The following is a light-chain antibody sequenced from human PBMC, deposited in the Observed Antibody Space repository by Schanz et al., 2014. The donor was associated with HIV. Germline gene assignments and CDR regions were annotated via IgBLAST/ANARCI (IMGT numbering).Light chain of an antibody. CDR2: AAS. V-gene: IGKV1-39*01. J-gene: IGKJ4*01. Sequence: DIQMTQSPSSLSASVGDRVTITCRTSQSISSYLNWYQQKPGKAPKVLIYAASSLQSGVPSRFSGSGSGTDFTLTISSLQPEDFATYYCQQRGTFGGGTKVEIK. CDR1: QSISSY. CDR3: QQRGT.